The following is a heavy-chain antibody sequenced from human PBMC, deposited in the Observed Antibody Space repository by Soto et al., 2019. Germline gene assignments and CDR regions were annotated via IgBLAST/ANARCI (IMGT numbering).Heavy chain of an antibody. V-gene: IGHV4-39*01. J-gene: IGHJ4*02. CDR1: GGSIGSVINN. CDR3: ARQKPLLY. CDR2: IHYSGST. Sequence: XSSTCIVFGGSIGSVINNVCLIRLPPGGGLEWIGAIHYSGSTYYNPSLKSRVTISVETSKNNFSLKLSSGTAADTAVYYCARQKPLLYWGXGTLVTVSS.